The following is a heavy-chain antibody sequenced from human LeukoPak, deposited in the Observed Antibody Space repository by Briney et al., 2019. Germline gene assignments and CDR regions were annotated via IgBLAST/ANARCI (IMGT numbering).Heavy chain of an antibody. D-gene: IGHD6-19*01. J-gene: IGHJ3*02. Sequence: AAVKVSCKTSGFTFTGYYMHWLRQPPGQGLEWMGWINPNSGGTNNEQKFQGRVTMTSARSISTTSLELSMLRSDDKAVYYCAEQWLVRSDAFDIWGQGTMVIVSS. V-gene: IGHV1-2*02. CDR2: INPNSGGT. CDR1: GFTFTGYY. CDR3: AEQWLVRSDAFDI.